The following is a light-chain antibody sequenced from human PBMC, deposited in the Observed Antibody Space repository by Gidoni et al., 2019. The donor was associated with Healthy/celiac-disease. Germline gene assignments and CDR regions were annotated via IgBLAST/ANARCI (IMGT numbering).Light chain of an antibody. CDR3: QQYGNLPVT. CDR2: DAS. J-gene: IGKJ2*01. CDR1: QDSSKH. Sequence: DIQMTQSPCSLSASVGDRVTITCQASQDSSKHLNWYQQKTGKAPKLLIYDASNLETGVPSRFSGSGSGTYLTFTISSLQPEDIATYYCQQYGNLPVTFGQGTKLEIK. V-gene: IGKV1-33*01.